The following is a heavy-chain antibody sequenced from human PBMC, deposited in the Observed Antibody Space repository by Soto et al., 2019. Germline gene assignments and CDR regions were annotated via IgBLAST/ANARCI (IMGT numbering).Heavy chain of an antibody. V-gene: IGHV3-23*01. CDR2: ISGSGGST. D-gene: IGHD1-26*01. CDR3: ANSWELFGYYFDY. J-gene: IGHJ4*02. CDR1: GFTFSSYA. Sequence: LRLSCAASGFTFSSYAMSWVRQAPGKGLEWVSAISGSGGSTCYADSVKGRFTISRDNSKNTLYLQMNSLRAEDTAVYYCANSWELFGYYFDYWGQGTLVTVYS.